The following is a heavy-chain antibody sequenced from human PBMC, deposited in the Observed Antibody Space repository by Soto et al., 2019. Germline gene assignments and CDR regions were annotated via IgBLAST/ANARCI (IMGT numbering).Heavy chain of an antibody. V-gene: IGHV4-34*01. CDR3: ARGGYCSGDSCPWGFDP. CDR2: INHSGST. J-gene: IGHJ5*02. CDR1: GGSFSGYY. D-gene: IGHD2-15*01. Sequence: PSETLSLTCAVYGGSFSGYYWSWIRQPPGKGLEWIGEINHSGSTNYNPSLKSRVTISVDTSKNQFSLKLSSVTAADTALYYCARGGYCSGDSCPWGFDPWGQGTLVTVPS.